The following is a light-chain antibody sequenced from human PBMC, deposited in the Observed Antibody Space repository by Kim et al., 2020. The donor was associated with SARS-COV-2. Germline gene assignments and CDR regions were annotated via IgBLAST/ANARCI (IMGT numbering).Light chain of an antibody. Sequence: DTPMTQSPSTLSASVGDRVTITCRASQRIDTWLAWYQQRLGKAPNLLIYKASTLERGVPSRFSGSGSGTEFTLTIGCLQPDDFATYYSQQYSSYSRTFGQGTKVESK. CDR3: QQYSSYSRT. CDR2: KAS. CDR1: QRIDTW. V-gene: IGKV1-5*03. J-gene: IGKJ1*01.